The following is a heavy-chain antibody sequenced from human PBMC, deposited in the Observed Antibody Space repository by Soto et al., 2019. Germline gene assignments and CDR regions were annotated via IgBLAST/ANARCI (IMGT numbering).Heavy chain of an antibody. Sequence: SVKVSCKASGGTFSSYAISWVRQAPGQGLEWMGGIIPIFGTANYAQKFQGRVTITADESTSTAYMELSSLRSEDTAVYYCARDPGPTYYYDSSGYHQDLQHWG. J-gene: IGHJ1*01. CDR2: IIPIFGTA. V-gene: IGHV1-69*13. CDR3: ARDPGPTYYYDSSGYHQDLQH. CDR1: GGTFSSYA. D-gene: IGHD3-22*01.